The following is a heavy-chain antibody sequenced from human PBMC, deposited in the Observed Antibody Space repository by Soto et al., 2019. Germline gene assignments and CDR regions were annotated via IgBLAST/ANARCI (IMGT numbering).Heavy chain of an antibody. CDR1: GFTFSTYG. CDR3: AKEIIAVSGPWDFDN. V-gene: IGHV3-30*18. CDR2: ISYDGIHK. J-gene: IGHJ4*02. D-gene: IGHD6-19*01. Sequence: QVQLVESGGGVVQPGRSLRLSCAASGFTFSTYGMSWVRQAPGKGLEWVAIISYDGIHKYYADSVKGRFTISRDNSRNTLYLQMNSMRAEDKAVYYCAKEIIAVSGPWDFDNWGQGTLFTVSS.